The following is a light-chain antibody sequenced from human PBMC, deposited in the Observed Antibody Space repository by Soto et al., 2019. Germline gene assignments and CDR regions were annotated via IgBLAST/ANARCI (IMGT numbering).Light chain of an antibody. CDR3: QQYGSSPRT. CDR2: GAS. J-gene: IGKJ4*01. CDR1: QSVRSN. Sequence: EIVMTQSPATLSVSPGERATLSCRASQSVRSNLAWYQQKPGQAPRLLIYGASTRATGIPARFSGSGSGTGFTLTISRLEPEDFAVYYCQQYGSSPRTFGGGTKVDI. V-gene: IGKV3-15*01.